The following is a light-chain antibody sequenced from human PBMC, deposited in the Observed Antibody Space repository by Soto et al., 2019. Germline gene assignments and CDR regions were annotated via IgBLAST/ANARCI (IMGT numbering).Light chain of an antibody. CDR3: QQYDTWPLT. V-gene: IGKV3-15*01. Sequence: EVVLTQSPGTLSLSPGERATLSCSASQSVTSSDLAWYQQTPGQAPRVVIYDASTRATVIPARFSGSGSGTEFTLTISSLQSEDFAVYYCQQYDTWPLTFGGGTKVDIK. J-gene: IGKJ4*01. CDR2: DAS. CDR1: QSVTSSD.